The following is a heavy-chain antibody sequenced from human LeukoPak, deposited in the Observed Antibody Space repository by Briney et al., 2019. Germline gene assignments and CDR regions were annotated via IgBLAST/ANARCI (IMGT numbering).Heavy chain of an antibody. Sequence: GGSLRLSCAASGFTFSGSAIHWVRQASGKGLAWVGRIRSKANSYATAYAASVKGRFTIPRDDSKNTAYLQMNSLKTEDTAVYYCTRPSSMIADKDYWGQGTLVTVSS. CDR3: TRPSSMIADKDY. CDR2: IRSKANSYAT. J-gene: IGHJ4*02. D-gene: IGHD3-22*01. V-gene: IGHV3-73*01. CDR1: GFTFSGSA.